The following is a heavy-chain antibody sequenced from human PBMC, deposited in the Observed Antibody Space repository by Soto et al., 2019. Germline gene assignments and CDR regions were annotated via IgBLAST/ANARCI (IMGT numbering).Heavy chain of an antibody. CDR1: GYSFTSSH. V-gene: IGHV1-46*01. D-gene: IGHD6-6*01. CDR2: INPNDGTT. CDR3: AKGFVSGQLPNHYYYGVDV. Sequence: ASVKVSCKASGYSFTSSHMHWLRQAPGQGPEWMGMINPNDGTTTNAQRFQGRVTMTTDTSTTSVYMELSSLRSEDTAVYYCAKGFVSGQLPNHYYYGVDVWGQGTTVTVSS. J-gene: IGHJ6*02.